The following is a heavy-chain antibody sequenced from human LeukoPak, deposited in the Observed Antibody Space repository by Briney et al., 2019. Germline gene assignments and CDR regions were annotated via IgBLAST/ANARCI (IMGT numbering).Heavy chain of an antibody. CDR1: GGSISSYY. J-gene: IGHJ4*02. CDR2: IYYSGST. V-gene: IGHV4-59*01. Sequence: SETLSLTCTVSGGSISSYYWSWIRQPPGKGLEWIGYIYYSGSTNYNPSLKSRVTISVDTSKNQFSLKLSSVTAADTAVYYCARTGYSSGWLHFDYWGQGTLVTVSS. CDR3: ARTGYSSGWLHFDY. D-gene: IGHD6-19*01.